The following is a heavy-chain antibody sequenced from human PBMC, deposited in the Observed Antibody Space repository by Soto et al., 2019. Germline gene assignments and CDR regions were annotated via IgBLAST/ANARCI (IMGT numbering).Heavy chain of an antibody. J-gene: IGHJ4*02. CDR3: ASLLGYCSSTSCPPGYFDY. CDR2: ISYDGSNK. V-gene: IGHV3-30*03. CDR1: GFTFSSYG. Sequence: QVQLVESGGGVVQPGRSLRLSCAASGFTFSSYGMHWVRQAPGKGLEWVAVISYDGSNKYYADSVKGRFTISRDNSKNTLYLQMNGLRAEDTAVYYCASLLGYCSSTSCPPGYFDYWGQGTLVTVSS. D-gene: IGHD2-2*01.